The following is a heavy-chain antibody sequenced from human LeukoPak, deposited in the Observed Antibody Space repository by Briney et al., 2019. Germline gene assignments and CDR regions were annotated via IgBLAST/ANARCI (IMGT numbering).Heavy chain of an antibody. CDR3: ARGVARIAAAGTGGYYFDY. V-gene: IGHV1-3*01. D-gene: IGHD6-13*01. J-gene: IGHJ4*02. CDR2: INAGNGNT. Sequence: ASVKVSCKASGYTFTSYGISWVRQAPGQGLEWMGWINAGNGNTKYSQKFQGRVTITRDTSASTAYMELSSLRSEDTAVYYCARGVARIAAAGTGGYYFDYWGQGTLVTVSS. CDR1: GYTFTSYG.